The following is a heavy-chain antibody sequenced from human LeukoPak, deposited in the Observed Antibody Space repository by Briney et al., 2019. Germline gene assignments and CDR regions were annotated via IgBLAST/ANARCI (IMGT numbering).Heavy chain of an antibody. CDR2: MNPNSGIT. D-gene: IGHD6-6*01. CDR3: ARTYGRSSGRDFDY. CDR1: GYTFSSYD. V-gene: IGHV1-8*01. Sequence: ASVKVSCKASGYTFSSYDINWVRQATGQGLEWMGWMNPNSGITGYAQKFQGRVTMTRDTSISTAYMELSSLRSEDTAVYYCARTYGRSSGRDFDYWGQGTLVTVSS. J-gene: IGHJ4*02.